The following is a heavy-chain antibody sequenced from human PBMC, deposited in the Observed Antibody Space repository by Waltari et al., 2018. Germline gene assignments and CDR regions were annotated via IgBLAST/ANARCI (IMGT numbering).Heavy chain of an antibody. D-gene: IGHD3-10*01. CDR3: TRDLYGSGGDWFDP. V-gene: IGHV3-21*03. CDR2: IGGTHSNI. J-gene: IGHJ5*02. Sequence: EVRLAESGGGLVKPGGSLRLSCTASGFDFSDYDMNWGRQAPGSGVEWVSCIGGTHSNIFYADSVKGRFTVSRDNAKNSLYLQMDNLRAEDSGLYFCTRDLYGSGGDWFDPWGQGTLVTVSS. CDR1: GFDFSDYD.